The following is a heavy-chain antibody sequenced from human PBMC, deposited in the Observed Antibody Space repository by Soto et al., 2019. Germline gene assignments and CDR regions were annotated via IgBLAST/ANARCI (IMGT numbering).Heavy chain of an antibody. CDR3: ARADYYDEGIDY. D-gene: IGHD3-22*01. V-gene: IGHV3-30-3*01. CDR1: GFTFSSYA. CDR2: ISYDGSNK. J-gene: IGHJ4*02. Sequence: QVQLVESGGGVVQPGRSLRLSCAASGFTFSSYAMHWVRQAPGKGLEWVAVISYDGSNKYYADSVKGRFTISRDNYKNTLYLQMNNLRVEDTAVYYCARADYYDEGIDYWGQGTLVTVSS.